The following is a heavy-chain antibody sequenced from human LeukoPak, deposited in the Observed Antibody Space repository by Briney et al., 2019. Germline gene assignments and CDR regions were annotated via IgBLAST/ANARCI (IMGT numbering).Heavy chain of an antibody. Sequence: GGSLRLSCAASGFTFDDHAMHWVRQAPGKGLEWVSLISWDGGSTYYADSVKGRFTISRDNSKNSLYLQMNSLRAEDTALYYCAKADGRHYYGSGSWLNFDYWGQGTLVTVSS. D-gene: IGHD3-10*01. CDR2: ISWDGGST. V-gene: IGHV3-43D*03. J-gene: IGHJ4*02. CDR1: GFTFDDHA. CDR3: AKADGRHYYGSGSWLNFDY.